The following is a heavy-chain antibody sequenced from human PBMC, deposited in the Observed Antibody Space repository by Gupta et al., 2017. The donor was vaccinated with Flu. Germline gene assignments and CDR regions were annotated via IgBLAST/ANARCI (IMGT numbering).Heavy chain of an antibody. Sequence: QVQLVESGGGVVQPGRSLRLSCAASGFPFSSYGMHLVRQAPGQGLEWVAVISYDGSNKYYADSVKGRFTISRDNSKNTLYLQMNSLRAEDTAVYYCAKLLWGRRGAKWELRGGESDYWGQGTLVTVSS. D-gene: IGHD1-26*01. V-gene: IGHV3-30*18. CDR3: AKLLWGRRGAKWELRGGESDY. CDR2: ISYDGSNK. J-gene: IGHJ4*02. CDR1: GFPFSSYG.